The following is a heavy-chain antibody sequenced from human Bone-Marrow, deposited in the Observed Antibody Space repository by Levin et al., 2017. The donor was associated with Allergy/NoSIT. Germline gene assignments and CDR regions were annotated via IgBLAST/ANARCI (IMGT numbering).Heavy chain of an antibody. V-gene: IGHV3-30*03. CDR1: GFSFSDYG. D-gene: IGHD6-19*01. J-gene: IGHJ5*02. CDR2: ISYDGSYK. CDR3: ARERIAYFVAVAGTPEA. Sequence: PGGSLRLSCSASGFSFSDYGFHWVRQAPGKGLQWMTSISYDGSYKYYADSVKDRFTISRDISNNTLYLQMNSLRADDTAIYYCARERIAYFVAVAGTPEAWGQGTLVTVSS.